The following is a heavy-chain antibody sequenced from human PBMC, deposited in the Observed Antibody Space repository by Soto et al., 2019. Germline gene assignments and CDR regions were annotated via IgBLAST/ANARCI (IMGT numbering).Heavy chain of an antibody. V-gene: IGHV3-9*01. D-gene: IGHD4-17*01. J-gene: IGHJ4*02. CDR2: ISWNSGSI. CDR3: AAQYGLTTVTGFDY. Sequence: GGSLRLSCAASGFTFDDYAMHWVRQAPGKGLEWVSGISWNSGSIGYADSVKGRFTISRDNAKNSLYLQMNSLRAEDTALYYCAAQYGLTTVTGFDYWGQGTLVTVSS. CDR1: GFTFDDYA.